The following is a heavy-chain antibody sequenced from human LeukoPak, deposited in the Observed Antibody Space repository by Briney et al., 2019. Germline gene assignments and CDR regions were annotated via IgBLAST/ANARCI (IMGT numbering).Heavy chain of an antibody. CDR1: GGSISSSSYY. CDR3: AREGGLAGSYYYYYYMDV. Sequence: PSETLSLTCTVSGGSISSSSYYWGWIRQPPGKGLEWIGSIYYSGSTYYNPSLKSRVTISVDTSKNQFSLKLSSVTAADTAVYYCAREGGLAGSYYYYYYMDVWGKGTTVTVSS. CDR2: IYYSGST. J-gene: IGHJ6*03. D-gene: IGHD6-19*01. V-gene: IGHV4-39*07.